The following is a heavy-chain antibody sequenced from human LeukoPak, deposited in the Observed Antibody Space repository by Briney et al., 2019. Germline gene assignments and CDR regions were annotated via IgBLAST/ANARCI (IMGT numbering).Heavy chain of an antibody. CDR3: ARDQGYSARGSCDC. J-gene: IGHJ4*02. CDR2: ISSGSSTI. Sequence: GGSLRLSCAASGFTFSSYSMNWVRQAPGKGLEWVSYISSGSSTIYYADSVKGRFTISRDNAKNSLYLQMNSLRAEDTAVYYCARDQGYSARGSCDCWGQGTLVTVSS. V-gene: IGHV3-48*01. D-gene: IGHD1-26*01. CDR1: GFTFSSYS.